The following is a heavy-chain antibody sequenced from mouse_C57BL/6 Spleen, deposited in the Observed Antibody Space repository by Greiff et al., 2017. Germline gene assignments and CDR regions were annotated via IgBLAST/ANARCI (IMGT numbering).Heavy chain of an antibody. V-gene: IGHV1-15*01. D-gene: IGHD1-1*01. J-gene: IGHJ2*01. Sequence: VKLMESGAELVRPGASVTLSCKASGYTFTDYEMHWVKQTPVHGLEWIGAIDPETGGTAYNQKFKGKAILTADKSSSTAYMELRSLTSEDSAVYYCTRYYGSSYGDYWGQGTTLTVSS. CDR3: TRYYGSSYGDY. CDR1: GYTFTDYE. CDR2: IDPETGGT.